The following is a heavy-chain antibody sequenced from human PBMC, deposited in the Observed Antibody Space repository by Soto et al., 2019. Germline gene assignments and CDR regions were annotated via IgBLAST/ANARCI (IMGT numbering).Heavy chain of an antibody. Sequence: PSETLSLTCAVYGGSFSGYYWSWIRQPPGKGLEWIGEINHSGSTNYNPSLKSRVTISVDTSKNQFSLKLSSVTAADTAVYYCARIHGYSSGWYVDWFDPWGQGTLVT. J-gene: IGHJ5*02. CDR2: INHSGST. V-gene: IGHV4-34*01. CDR3: ARIHGYSSGWYVDWFDP. CDR1: GGSFSGYY. D-gene: IGHD6-19*01.